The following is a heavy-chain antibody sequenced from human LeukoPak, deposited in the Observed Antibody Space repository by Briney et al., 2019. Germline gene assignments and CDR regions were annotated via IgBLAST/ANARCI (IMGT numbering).Heavy chain of an antibody. J-gene: IGHJ4*02. V-gene: IGHV3-23*01. CDR3: AKAVSSSGYYYGHDY. CDR2: ISGSGGST. CDR1: GFTFSSYA. Sequence: GGSLRLSCAASGFTFSSYAMSWVRQAPGKGLEWVSAISGSGGSTYYADSVKGRSTISRDNSKNTLYLQMNSLRAEDTAVYYCAKAVSSSGYYYGHDYWGQGTLVTVSS. D-gene: IGHD3-22*01.